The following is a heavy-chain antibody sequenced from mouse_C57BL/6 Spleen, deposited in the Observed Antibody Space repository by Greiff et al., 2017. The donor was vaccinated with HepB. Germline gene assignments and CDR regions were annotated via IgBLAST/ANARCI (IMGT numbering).Heavy chain of an antibody. D-gene: IGHD1-1*01. CDR2: INPNNGGT. J-gene: IGHJ2*01. CDR1: GYTFTDYY. Sequence: EVQLQQSGPELVKPGASVKISCKASGYTFTDYYMNWVKQSHGKSLEWIGDINPNNGGTSYNQKFKGKATLTVDKSSSTGYMELRSLTSEDSAVYYCAIITTVVANFDYWGQGTTLTVSS. CDR3: AIITTVVANFDY. V-gene: IGHV1-26*01.